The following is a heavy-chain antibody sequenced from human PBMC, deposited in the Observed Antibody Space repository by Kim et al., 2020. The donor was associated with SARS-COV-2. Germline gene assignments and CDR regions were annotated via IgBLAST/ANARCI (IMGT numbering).Heavy chain of an antibody. D-gene: IGHD3-22*01. V-gene: IGHV4-34*01. Sequence: SETLSLTCAVYGGSFSGYYWSWIRQPPGKGLEWIGEINHSGSTNYNPSLKSRVTISVDTSKNQFSLKLSSVTAADTAVYYCARSPKGWLRSLYYFDYWGQGTLVTVSS. CDR1: GGSFSGYY. CDR3: ARSPKGWLRSLYYFDY. J-gene: IGHJ4*02. CDR2: INHSGST.